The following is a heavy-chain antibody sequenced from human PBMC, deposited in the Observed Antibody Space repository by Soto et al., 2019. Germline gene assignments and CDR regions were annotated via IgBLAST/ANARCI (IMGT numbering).Heavy chain of an antibody. J-gene: IGHJ3*02. Sequence: PSETLSLTCAVSGGSISSGGYSWGWIRQPPGKRLEWIGYFYHTGNTFYNPSLESRDTISVDRSKNQLSLHLSSVTAADTAVYYCARYGDTSAFDIWGQGTVVTVSS. CDR3: ARYGDTSAFDI. CDR1: GGSISSGGYS. V-gene: IGHV4-30-2*01. CDR2: FYHTGNT. D-gene: IGHD7-27*01.